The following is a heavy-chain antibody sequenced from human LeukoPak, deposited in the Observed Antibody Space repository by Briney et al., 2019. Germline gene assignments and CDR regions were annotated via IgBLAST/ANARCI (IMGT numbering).Heavy chain of an antibody. Sequence: SETLSLTCTVSGGSISGYYWCWSRQPPGKGLEWIGYIYYSGKTNYHPSLKSRVTISVDTSKNQFSLKLSSVTAADTAVYYCARGGYYDKEAFDIWGQGTMVTVSS. J-gene: IGHJ3*02. CDR3: ARGGYYDKEAFDI. CDR2: IYYSGKT. D-gene: IGHD3-22*01. V-gene: IGHV4-59*01. CDR1: GGSISGYY.